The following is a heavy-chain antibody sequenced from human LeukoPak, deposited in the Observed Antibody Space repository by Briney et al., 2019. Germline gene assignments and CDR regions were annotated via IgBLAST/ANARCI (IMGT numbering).Heavy chain of an antibody. J-gene: IGHJ4*02. CDR3: AKDRPSGSYYYY. CDR2: ISGSGDST. Sequence: PGGSLRLSCAASAFTFSYYWMNWVRQAPGKGLEWVSAISGSGDSTYYADSVKGRFTISRDNSKNTLYLQMNSLRAEDTAVYYCAKDRPSGSYYYYWGQGTLVTVSS. CDR1: AFTFSYYW. V-gene: IGHV3-23*01. D-gene: IGHD1-26*01.